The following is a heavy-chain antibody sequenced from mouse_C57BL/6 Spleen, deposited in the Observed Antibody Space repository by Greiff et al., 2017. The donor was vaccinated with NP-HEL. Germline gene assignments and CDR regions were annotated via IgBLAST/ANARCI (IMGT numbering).Heavy chain of an antibody. CDR2: ISYDGSN. D-gene: IGHD1-1*01. CDR3: AREYGSSPWFAY. Sequence: EVKLMESGPGLVKPSQSLSLTCSVTGYSITSGYYWNWIRQFPGNKLEWMGYISYDGSNNYNPSLKNRISITRDTSKNQFFLKLNSVTTEDTATYYCAREYGSSPWFAYWGQGTLVTVSA. V-gene: IGHV3-6*01. J-gene: IGHJ3*01. CDR1: GYSITSGYY.